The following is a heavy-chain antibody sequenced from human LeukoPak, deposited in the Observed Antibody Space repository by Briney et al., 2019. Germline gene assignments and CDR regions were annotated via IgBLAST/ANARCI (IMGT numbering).Heavy chain of an antibody. J-gene: IGHJ6*02. CDR2: IWNDGSNQ. D-gene: IGHD2-21*02. CDR3: AREAVVTAIPLHYWYYGMDV. CDR1: GFTFSIYG. Sequence: PGESLRLSCAASGFTFSIYGMHWVRQAPGKGLEWVAVIWNDGSNQYYADSVKGRFTISRDNSKNTLYLQLNSLRFEDTAVYYCAREAVVTAIPLHYWYYGMDVWGQGTTVTVSS. V-gene: IGHV3-33*01.